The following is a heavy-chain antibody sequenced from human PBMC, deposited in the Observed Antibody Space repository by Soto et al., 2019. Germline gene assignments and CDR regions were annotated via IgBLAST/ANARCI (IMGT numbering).Heavy chain of an antibody. D-gene: IGHD2-21*01. CDR3: ARLVVVAPVANV. J-gene: IGHJ4*02. Sequence: SETLSLTCSVSGGSVSYNSYYWGWIRQPPGKGLEWVGGIFYTGTTYYNPSLKDRLSISVDTSKNSFSLNLTSVTAADTAVYFCARLVVVAPVANVWGQGALVTSPQ. CDR1: GGSVSYNSYY. V-gene: IGHV4-39*01. CDR2: IFYTGTT.